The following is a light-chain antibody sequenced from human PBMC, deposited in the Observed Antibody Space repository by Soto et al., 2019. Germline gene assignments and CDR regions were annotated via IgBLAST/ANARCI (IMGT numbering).Light chain of an antibody. CDR3: SSYVGGNILV. J-gene: IGLJ3*02. CDR1: SSDVGGYNY. Sequence: QSALTQPPSASGSPGQSVTISCTGTSSDVGGYNYVSWYQQQPGKVPKLMIYEVSKRPSGVPDRFSGSKSGNTASLTVSGLQAEDEADYYSSSYVGGNILVFGGGTKLTVL. CDR2: EVS. V-gene: IGLV2-8*01.